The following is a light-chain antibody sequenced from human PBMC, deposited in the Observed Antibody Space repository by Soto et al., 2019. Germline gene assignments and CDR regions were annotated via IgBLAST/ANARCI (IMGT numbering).Light chain of an antibody. Sequence: QSALTQPPSASGSLGQSVTISCTGTSSDIGGYNYVSWYQQHPGKAPKLIIYAVSNRSSEVPGRFYGSKSGNTASLTVSGLLAEDEADYFCSSYAANTNLVFGTGTKLTVL. J-gene: IGLJ1*01. CDR3: SSYAANTNLV. V-gene: IGLV2-8*01. CDR2: AVS. CDR1: SSDIGGYNY.